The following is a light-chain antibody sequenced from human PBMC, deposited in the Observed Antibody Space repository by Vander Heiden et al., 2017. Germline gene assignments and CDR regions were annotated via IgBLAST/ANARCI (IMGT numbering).Light chain of an antibody. CDR3: CSYASSSTLV. V-gene: IGLV2-23*01. CDR1: SSDVGSYDL. Sequence: QSALTQPASVSGSPGQSITISCTGTSSDVGSYDLVSWYQQHPGKAPKLMIYEGSKRPSGVSNRFSGSKSGNTASLTISGLQAEDEADDYCCSYASSSTLVFGGGTKLT. J-gene: IGLJ2*01. CDR2: EGS.